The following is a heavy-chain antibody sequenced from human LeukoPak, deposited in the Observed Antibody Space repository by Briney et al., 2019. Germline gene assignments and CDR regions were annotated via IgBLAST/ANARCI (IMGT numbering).Heavy chain of an antibody. J-gene: IGHJ6*02. CDR1: GFTFSGYA. CDR2: ISGSGGST. CDR3: ARASLTTGYYYGMDV. D-gene: IGHD4-11*01. Sequence: GGSLRLSCAASGFTFSGYAMSWVRQAPGKGLEWVSAISGSGGSTYYADSVKGRFTISRDNSKNTLYLQMNSLRAEDTAVYYCARASLTTGYYYGMDVWGQGTTVTVSS. V-gene: IGHV3-23*01.